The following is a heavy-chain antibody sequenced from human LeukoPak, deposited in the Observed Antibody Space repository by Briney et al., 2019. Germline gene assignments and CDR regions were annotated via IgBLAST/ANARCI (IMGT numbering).Heavy chain of an antibody. J-gene: IGHJ4*02. CDR3: AKAAYYDSTPVDY. D-gene: IGHD3-22*01. V-gene: IGHV3-30*18. Sequence: GRSLRLSCAASGFTFSSYGMHWVRQASGKGLEWVAVISYDGSNKYYADSVKGRFTISRDNSKNTLYLQMNSLRAEDTAVYYCAKAAYYDSTPVDYWGQGTLVTVSS. CDR1: GFTFSSYG. CDR2: ISYDGSNK.